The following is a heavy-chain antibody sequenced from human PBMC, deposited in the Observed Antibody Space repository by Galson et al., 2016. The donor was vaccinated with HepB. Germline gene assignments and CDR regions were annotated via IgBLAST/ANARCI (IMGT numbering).Heavy chain of an antibody. J-gene: IGHJ4*02. CDR3: AGCRGGYNHDFDS. V-gene: IGHV4-59*01. CDR2: VHYGGTT. CDR1: GGSISGYY. Sequence: LSLTCTVSGGSISGYYWNWLRQSPVKGLEWIGYVHYGGTTNSNPSLQSRVTILLHTSKNQFSLELTSVTAADTAVYYCAGCRGGYNHDFDSWGQGTLVTVSS. D-gene: IGHD5-24*01.